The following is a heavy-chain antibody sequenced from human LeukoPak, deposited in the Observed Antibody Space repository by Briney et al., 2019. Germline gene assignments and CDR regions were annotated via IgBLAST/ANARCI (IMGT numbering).Heavy chain of an antibody. J-gene: IGHJ2*01. D-gene: IGHD4-11*01. Sequence: GGSMRLSSAGSGFISSNYAMGWVRQTPGKGLDWVSGIYGDITFDADSVKGRFTISRDDSKNTLFLQMNSLRADDTALYYCAKALVTSPIYNWYFDLWGRGTLVTVSS. CDR1: GFISSNYA. V-gene: IGHV3-23*01. CDR2: IYGDIT. CDR3: AKALVTSPIYNWYFDL.